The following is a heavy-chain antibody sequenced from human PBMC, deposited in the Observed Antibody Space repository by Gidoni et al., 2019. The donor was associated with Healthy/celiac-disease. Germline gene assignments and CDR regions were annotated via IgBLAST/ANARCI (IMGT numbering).Heavy chain of an antibody. J-gene: IGHJ4*02. CDR2: ISYDGSNK. CDR3: ARDEETYGSGIRPFY. Sequence: QVQLVESGGGVVQPGRSLRLSCAASGFHFSSYAMTWVRQAPGKGLEWVAVISYDGSNKYYADSVKGRFTISRDNSKNTLYLQMNSLRAEDTAVYYCARDEETYGSGIRPFYWGQGALVTVSS. V-gene: IGHV3-30-3*01. CDR1: GFHFSSYA. D-gene: IGHD3-10*01.